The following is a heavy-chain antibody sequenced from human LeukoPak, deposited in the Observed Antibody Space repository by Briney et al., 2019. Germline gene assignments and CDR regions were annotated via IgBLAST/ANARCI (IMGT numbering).Heavy chain of an antibody. D-gene: IGHD2-15*01. V-gene: IGHV4-34*01. CDR2: INHSGST. CDR3: ARGLRRWPFDY. J-gene: IGHJ4*02. Sequence: SETLSLTCAVYGGSFSGYYWSWIRQPPGKGLEWIGEINHSGSTNYNPSLKSRVTISVDTSKNQFSLKLSSVTAADTAVYYCARGLRRWPFDYWGQGTPVTVSS. CDR1: GGSFSGYY.